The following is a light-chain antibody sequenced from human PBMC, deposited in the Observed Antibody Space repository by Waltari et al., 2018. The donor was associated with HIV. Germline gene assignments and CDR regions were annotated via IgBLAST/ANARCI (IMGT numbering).Light chain of an antibody. Sequence: DIQLTQSPSFLSASVGDRVTVACRASQDISDFLAWYQQKPGTAPRLLIYDASTLYSGVPSRFRSNGSGTEFTLTISSLQPEDFASYYCQQLHTFPLTFGGGPKV. V-gene: IGKV1-9*01. CDR1: QDISDF. J-gene: IGKJ4*01. CDR2: DAS. CDR3: QQLHTFPLT.